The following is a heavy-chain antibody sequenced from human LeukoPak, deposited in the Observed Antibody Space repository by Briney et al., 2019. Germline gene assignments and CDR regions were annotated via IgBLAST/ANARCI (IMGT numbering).Heavy chain of an antibody. CDR1: GFTFSSYS. J-gene: IGHJ4*02. D-gene: IGHD6-19*01. CDR2: ISSSSSYI. Sequence: GGSLRLSCAASGFTFSSYSMNWVRQAPGKGLEWVSSISSSSSYIYYADSGKGRFTISRDNANNSLYLQMNSLRAEDTAVYYCARVAGGFDYWGQGTLVTVSS. V-gene: IGHV3-21*01. CDR3: ARVAGGFDY.